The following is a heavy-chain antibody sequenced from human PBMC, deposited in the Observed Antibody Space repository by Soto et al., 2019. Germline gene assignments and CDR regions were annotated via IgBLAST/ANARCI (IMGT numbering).Heavy chain of an antibody. J-gene: IGHJ6*03. D-gene: IGHD2-2*01. CDR1: GFTFSSYW. CDR3: ARDRIVVVPAAMYSGYYMYV. Sequence: GGSLRLSCAASGFTFSSYWMSWVRQAPGKGLEWVANIKQDGSEKYYVDSVKGRFTISRDNAKNSLYLQMNSLRAEDTAVYYCARDRIVVVPAAMYSGYYMYVWGKGTTVTVSS. CDR2: IKQDGSEK. V-gene: IGHV3-7*03.